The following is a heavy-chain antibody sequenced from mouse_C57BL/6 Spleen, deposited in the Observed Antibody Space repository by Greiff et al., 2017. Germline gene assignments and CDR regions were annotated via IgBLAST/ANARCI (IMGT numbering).Heavy chain of an antibody. CDR3: DRHDNDKGYAMDY. V-gene: IGHV2-6-1*01. J-gene: IGHJ4*01. CDR2: IWSDGSN. Sequence: QVQLKESGPGLVAPSQSLSITCTVSGFSLTSYGVHWVRQHPGKGLEWLVVIWSDGSNTYNSALKSRLSISKDNSNNHACLKMNRLQTDDTAMYYGDRHDNDKGYAMDYWGKGTSVTVSS. D-gene: IGHD2-4*01. CDR1: GFSLTSYG.